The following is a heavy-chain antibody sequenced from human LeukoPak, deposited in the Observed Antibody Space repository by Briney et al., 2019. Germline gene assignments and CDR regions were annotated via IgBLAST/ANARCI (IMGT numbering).Heavy chain of an antibody. J-gene: IGHJ4*02. CDR2: INHSGST. CDR3: ARSYYDFWSGSRTNDY. D-gene: IGHD3-3*01. CDR1: GGFFSGYY. V-gene: IGHV4-34*01. Sequence: WETLSLTCAVYGGFFSGYYWSWIRQPPGKGLEWIGEINHSGSTNYNPSLKSRVTISVDTSKNQFSLKLSSVTAADTAVYYCARSYYDFWSGSRTNDYWGQGTLVTVSS.